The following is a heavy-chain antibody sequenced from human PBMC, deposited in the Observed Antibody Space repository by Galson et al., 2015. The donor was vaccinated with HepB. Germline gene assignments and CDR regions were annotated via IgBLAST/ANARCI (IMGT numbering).Heavy chain of an antibody. CDR3: ATEVEMATNVDY. CDR2: ISSSSSYI. D-gene: IGHD5-24*01. Sequence: SLRLSCAASGFTFSSYSMNWVRQAPGKGLEWVSSISSSSSYIYYADSVKGRFTISRDNAKNSLYLQMNSLRAEDTAVYYCATEVEMATNVDYWGQGTLVTVPS. V-gene: IGHV3-21*01. J-gene: IGHJ4*02. CDR1: GFTFSSYS.